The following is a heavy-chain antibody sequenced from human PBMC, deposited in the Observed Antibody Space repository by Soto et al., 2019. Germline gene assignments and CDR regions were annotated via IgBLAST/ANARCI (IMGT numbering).Heavy chain of an antibody. V-gene: IGHV4-59*01. Sequence: SETLSLTCTVSGGSISSYYWSWIRQPPGKGLEWIGYIYYSGSTNYNPSLKSRVTISVDTSKNQFSLKLSSLTAADTAVYYCAREGKKYCSGGSCYSYYYMDVWGKGTTVTVSS. CDR2: IYYSGST. CDR3: AREGKKYCSGGSCYSYYYMDV. CDR1: GGSISSYY. J-gene: IGHJ6*03. D-gene: IGHD2-15*01.